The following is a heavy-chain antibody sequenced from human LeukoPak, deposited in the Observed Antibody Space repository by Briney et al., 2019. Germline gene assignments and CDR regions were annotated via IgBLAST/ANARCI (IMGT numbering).Heavy chain of an antibody. D-gene: IGHD2-15*01. V-gene: IGHV3-23*01. Sequence: PGGSLRLSCAVSGFTFSNYAMSWVRQAPGKGREWVSCVCTSGVDTYSADSVKGRFTISRDNSKNTLYLQMNSLRAEDTAVYYCAKDQRYWAVWGQGTTVTVSS. CDR1: GFTFSNYA. CDR2: VCTSGVDT. J-gene: IGHJ6*02. CDR3: AKDQRYWAV.